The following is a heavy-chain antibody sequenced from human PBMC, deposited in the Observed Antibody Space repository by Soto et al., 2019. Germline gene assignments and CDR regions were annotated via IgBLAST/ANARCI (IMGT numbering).Heavy chain of an antibody. CDR2: IIPIFGTA. Sequence: SVKVSCKASGGTFSSYAISWVRQAPGQGLEWMGGIIPIFGTANYAQKFQGRVTITADESTSTAYTELSSLRSEDTAVYYCASAYGDYKYAFDYWGQGTLVTVSS. V-gene: IGHV1-69*13. CDR3: ASAYGDYKYAFDY. J-gene: IGHJ4*02. D-gene: IGHD4-17*01. CDR1: GGTFSSYA.